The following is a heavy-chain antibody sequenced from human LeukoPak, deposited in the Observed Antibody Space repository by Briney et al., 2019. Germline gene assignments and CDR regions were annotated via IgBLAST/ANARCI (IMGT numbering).Heavy chain of an antibody. J-gene: IGHJ4*02. CDR3: AKDFRIGYSAHFDY. Sequence: GGSLRLSCVGSGFTFRSHAMSWVRQAPEKGLEFVSGIYENGGTTYYADSVKGRFSISRDNSKNTLYLQMDSLRGEDTAVYYRAKDFRIGYSAHFDYWGQGALVTVSS. CDR2: IYENGGTT. CDR1: GFTFRSHA. V-gene: IGHV3-23*01. D-gene: IGHD2-21*01.